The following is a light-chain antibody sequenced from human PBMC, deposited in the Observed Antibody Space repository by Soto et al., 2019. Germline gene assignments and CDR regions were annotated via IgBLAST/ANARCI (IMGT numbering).Light chain of an antibody. V-gene: IGKV1-33*01. CDR2: DAT. J-gene: IGKJ3*01. CDR1: YDIDNY. Sequence: DIQMTQSPSSLSASVGDTVTITCQASYDIDNYLNWYQQKLGQAPRLLIYDATNLETGVPPRFSGRGSGRDFSLTISSLQPEDIATYYCLHDDNGPSFTFGPGTQVNIK. CDR3: LHDDNGPSFT.